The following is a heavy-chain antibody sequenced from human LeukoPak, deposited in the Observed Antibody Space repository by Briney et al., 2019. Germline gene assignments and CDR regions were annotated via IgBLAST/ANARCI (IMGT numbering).Heavy chain of an antibody. J-gene: IGHJ4*02. CDR3: ARDDPTLFWSGSPFY. V-gene: IGHV3-7*01. CDR1: GFTFNSYW. Sequence: GGSLRLSCAASGFTFNSYWMSWVRQAPGKGLEWVANIKQDGSEKYYVDSVKGRFTISRDNAKNSLYLQMNSLRAEDTAVYYCARDDPTLFWSGSPFYWGQGTLVTVSS. D-gene: IGHD3-3*01. CDR2: IKQDGSEK.